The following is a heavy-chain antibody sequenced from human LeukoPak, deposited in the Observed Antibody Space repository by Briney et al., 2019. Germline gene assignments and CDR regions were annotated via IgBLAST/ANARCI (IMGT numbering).Heavy chain of an antibody. CDR3: AIKYYYYYGMDV. CDR2: IDPSDSYT. CDR1: GYSLTSYW. Sequence: GESLKISCKGSGYSLTSYWISWVRQMPGKGLEWMGRIDPSDSYTNYSPSFQGHVTISADKSISTAYLQWSSLKASDTAMYYCAIKYYYYYGMDVWGQGTTVTVSS. V-gene: IGHV5-10-1*01. J-gene: IGHJ6*02.